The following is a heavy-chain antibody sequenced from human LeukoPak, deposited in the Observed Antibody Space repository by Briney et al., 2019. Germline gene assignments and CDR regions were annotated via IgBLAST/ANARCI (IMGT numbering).Heavy chain of an antibody. CDR1: GFTFSRYW. CDR3: ARGGTGDEFDY. J-gene: IGHJ4*02. CDR2: ISYDGSNK. D-gene: IGHD7-27*01. V-gene: IGHV3-30*03. Sequence: GGSLRLSCVASGFTFSRYWMHWVRQAPGKGLEWVAVISYDGSNKYYADSVKGRFTISRDNSKNTLYLQMNSLRAEDTAVYYCARGGTGDEFDYWGQGTLVTVSS.